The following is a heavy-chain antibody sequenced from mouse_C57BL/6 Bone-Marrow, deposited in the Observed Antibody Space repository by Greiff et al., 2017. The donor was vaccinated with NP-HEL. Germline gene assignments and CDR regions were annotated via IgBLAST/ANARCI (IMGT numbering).Heavy chain of an antibody. CDR1: GFTFSSYA. V-gene: IGHV5-9-1*02. J-gene: IGHJ2*01. Sequence: EVKLMESGEGLVKPGGSLKLSCAASGFTFSSYAMSWVRQTPEKRLEWVAYISSGGDYIYYADTVKGRFTISRDNARNTLYLQMSSLKSEDTAMYYCTREGGTTVAYYFDYWGQGTTLTVSS. D-gene: IGHD1-1*01. CDR3: TREGGTTVAYYFDY. CDR2: ISSGGDYI.